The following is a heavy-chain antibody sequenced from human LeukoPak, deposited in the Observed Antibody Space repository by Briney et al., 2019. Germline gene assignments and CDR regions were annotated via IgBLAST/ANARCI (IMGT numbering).Heavy chain of an antibody. Sequence: PGGSLRLSCAASGFTFSSYAMHWVRQAPGKGLEWVAVISYDGGNKFYADSVKGRFTIFRDNSRNRLSLQMNSLRIEDTAVYFCARVDSSGWLIYGMDVWGQGTTVTVSS. CDR1: GFTFSSYA. J-gene: IGHJ6*02. V-gene: IGHV3-30-3*01. CDR3: ARVDSSGWLIYGMDV. D-gene: IGHD6-19*01. CDR2: ISYDGGNK.